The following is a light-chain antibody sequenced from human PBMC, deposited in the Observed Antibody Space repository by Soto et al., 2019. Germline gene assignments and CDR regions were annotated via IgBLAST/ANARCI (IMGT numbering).Light chain of an antibody. J-gene: IGLJ1*01. V-gene: IGLV1-40*01. CDR2: GNS. Sequence: QSVLTQPPSVSGAPGQRVTISCTGSSSNIGAGYDVHWYQQLPGTAPKLLIYGNSNRPSGVPDRFSGSKSGTSASLAITGLHAEDEADYYCQSYDSSLSVLYVFGTGTQLTVL. CDR3: QSYDSSLSVLYV. CDR1: SSNIGAGYD.